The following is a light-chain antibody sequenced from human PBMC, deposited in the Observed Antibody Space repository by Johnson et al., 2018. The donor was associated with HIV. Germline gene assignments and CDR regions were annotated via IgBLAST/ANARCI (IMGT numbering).Light chain of an antibody. CDR1: SSNIGNNY. CDR3: GTWDSSLSVYV. V-gene: IGLV1-51*01. Sequence: QSVLTQPPSLSAAPGQKVTISCSGSSSNIGNNYVSWYQQLPGTAPKLLIYDNNKRPSGIPDRFSGSKSGTSATLGITGLQTGDEADYYCGTWDSSLSVYVFGTGTMVTVL. CDR2: DNN. J-gene: IGLJ1*01.